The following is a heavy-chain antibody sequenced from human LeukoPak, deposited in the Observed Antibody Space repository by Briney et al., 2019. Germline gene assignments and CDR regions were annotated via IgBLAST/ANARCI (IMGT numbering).Heavy chain of an antibody. CDR1: GGSISSGDYY. D-gene: IGHD6-19*01. V-gene: IGHV4-30-4*01. CDR3: AREIAVAGSYYFDY. CDR2: IYYSGST. J-gene: IGHJ4*02. Sequence: SETLSLTCTVSGGSISSGDYYWSWIRQPPGKGLEWIGYIYYSGSTYYNPSLKSRVTISVDTSKNQFSLKLSSVTAAYTAVYYCAREIAVAGSYYFDYWGQGTLVTVSS.